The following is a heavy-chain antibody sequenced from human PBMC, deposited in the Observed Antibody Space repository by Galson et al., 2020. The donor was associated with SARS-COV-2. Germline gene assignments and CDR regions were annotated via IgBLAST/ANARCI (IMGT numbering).Heavy chain of an antibody. V-gene: IGHV3-23*01. CDR2: IISSGVNT. D-gene: IGHD6-13*01. CDR1: GFTLRNYA. CDR3: AKDGSSTWPRHDS. Sequence: GGCRRLSCAASGFTLRNYAMTWVRQPPGKGPEWVSRIISSGVNTYYADSVKGRLTISRDNTKNILDLFMSSLVAEVSAIYYSAKDGSSTWPRHDSWGEGTQVTVSS. J-gene: IGHJ4*02.